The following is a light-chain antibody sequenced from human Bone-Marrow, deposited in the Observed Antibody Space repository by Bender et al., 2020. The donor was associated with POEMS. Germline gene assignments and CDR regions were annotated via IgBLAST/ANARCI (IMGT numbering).Light chain of an antibody. CDR3: YSRDSSGNYWV. V-gene: IGLV3-19*01. J-gene: IGLJ3*02. Sequence: SSELTQDPAVSVALGQTVRITCQGDSLRSYYASWYQQRPGQATLLVIYGKNNRPSGIPDRFSGARSGNTASLTISGAQAEDEADYYCYSRDSSGNYWVFGGGTKVTVL. CDR1: SLRSYY. CDR2: GKN.